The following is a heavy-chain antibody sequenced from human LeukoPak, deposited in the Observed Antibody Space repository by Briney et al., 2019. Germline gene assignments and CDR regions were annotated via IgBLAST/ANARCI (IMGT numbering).Heavy chain of an antibody. CDR1: GGSFSGYY. D-gene: IGHD5-18*01. Sequence: SETLSLTCAVYGGSFSGYYWNWIRQPPGEGQEWIGEINHSGSTNYNPSLKSRVTISVDTSKNQFSLKLRFVTAADTAVYYCAVAGYGRRFDYWGQGTLVTVSS. CDR3: AVAGYGRRFDY. V-gene: IGHV4-34*01. J-gene: IGHJ4*02. CDR2: INHSGST.